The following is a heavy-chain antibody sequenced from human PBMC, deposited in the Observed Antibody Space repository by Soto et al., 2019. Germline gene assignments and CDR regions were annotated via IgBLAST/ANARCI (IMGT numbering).Heavy chain of an antibody. CDR1: GFTFGDYW. J-gene: IGHJ4*02. CDR3: ATAEVDY. Sequence: GGSLRLSCAASGFTFGDYWMHWVRQPPGKGPEWVSRMTGDGRTTQYADSVKGRFTASRDNAKSTLYLQMNSLRAEDTAVYYCATAEVDYWGPGTLVTVS. CDR2: MTGDGRTT. V-gene: IGHV3-74*03.